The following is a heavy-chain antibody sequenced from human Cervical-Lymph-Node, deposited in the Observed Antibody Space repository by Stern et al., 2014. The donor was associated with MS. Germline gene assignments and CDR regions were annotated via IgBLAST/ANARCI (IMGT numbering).Heavy chain of an antibody. Sequence: QVQLVQSGAEVKKPGSSVKVSCKASGGTFSSYAISWVRQAPGQGLEWMGGIIPIFGTANYAQKFQGRVTITADESTSTAYMELSSLRSEDTAVYYCARSSGSGFRGVIISLWDAFDIWGQGTMVTVSS. CDR2: IIPIFGTA. CDR3: ARSSGSGFRGVIISLWDAFDI. CDR1: GGTFSSYA. V-gene: IGHV1-69*01. J-gene: IGHJ3*02. D-gene: IGHD3-10*01.